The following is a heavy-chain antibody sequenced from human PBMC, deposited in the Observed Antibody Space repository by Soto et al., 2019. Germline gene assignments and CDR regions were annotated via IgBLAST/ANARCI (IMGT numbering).Heavy chain of an antibody. J-gene: IGHJ4*02. Sequence: SDTLSLTCTVSGGSIINGDYYWTWIRQPPGKGLEWIGYIYYSGNTYYNPSLKSRVTISVDRSKNQFSLKLSSVTAADTAVYYCARGPPLGYWGQGTLVTVS. CDR2: IYYSGNT. V-gene: IGHV4-30-4*02. CDR1: GGSIINGDYY. CDR3: ARGPPLGY.